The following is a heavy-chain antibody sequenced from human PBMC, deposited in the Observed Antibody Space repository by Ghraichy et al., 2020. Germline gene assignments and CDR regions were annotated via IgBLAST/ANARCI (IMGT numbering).Heavy chain of an antibody. V-gene: IGHV1-18*01. CDR3: ARVEHLSMVYAIIDY. CDR2: ISAYNGNT. CDR1: GYTFTSYG. J-gene: IGHJ4*02. D-gene: IGHD2-8*01. Sequence: ASVKVSCKASGYTFTSYGISWVRQAPGQGLEWMGWISAYNGNTNYAQKLQGRVTMTTDTSTSTAYMELRSLRSDDTAVYYCARVEHLSMVYAIIDYWGQGTLVTVSS.